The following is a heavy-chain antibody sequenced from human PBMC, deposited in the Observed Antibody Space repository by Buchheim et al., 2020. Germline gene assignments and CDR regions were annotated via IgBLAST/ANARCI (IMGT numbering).Heavy chain of an antibody. J-gene: IGHJ4*02. CDR3: ARDTRAWELLLDY. CDR1: GFTFSSYG. D-gene: IGHD1-26*01. Sequence: QVQLVESGGGVVQPGRSLRLSCAASGFTFSSYGMHWVRQAPGKGLEWVAVIWYDGSNKYYADSVKGRFTISRDNSKNTLYLQMNSLRADDTAVYYWARDTRAWELLLDYWGQGT. CDR2: IWYDGSNK. V-gene: IGHV3-33*01.